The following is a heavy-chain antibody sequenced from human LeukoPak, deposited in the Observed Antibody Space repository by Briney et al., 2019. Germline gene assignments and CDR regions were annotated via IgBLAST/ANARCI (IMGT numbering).Heavy chain of an antibody. CDR2: IYHSGST. CDR3: ARAKGYCSSTSCFYYFDY. Sequence: SETLSLTCTVSGGSISSGGYYWSWIRQPPGKGLEWIGYIYHSGSTYYNPSLKSRVTMSVDRSKNQFSLKLSSVTAADTAVYYCARAKGYCSSTSCFYYFDYWGQGTLVTVSS. CDR1: GGSISSGGYY. J-gene: IGHJ4*02. V-gene: IGHV4-30-2*01. D-gene: IGHD2-2*01.